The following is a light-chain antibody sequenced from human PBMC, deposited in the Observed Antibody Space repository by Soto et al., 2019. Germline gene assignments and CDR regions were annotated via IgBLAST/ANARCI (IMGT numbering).Light chain of an antibody. J-gene: IGLJ3*02. CDR1: SSDVGGYNY. CDR3: SSFAGSNTYVL. V-gene: IGLV2-8*01. Sequence: QSVLTQPPSASGSLGQSVTISCTGTSSDVGGYNYVSWYQQHPGKAPKLMIYEVSKRPSGVPDRLSGSKSGNTASLTVSGLQAEDEAEYYCSSFAGSNTYVLFGGGTQLTVL. CDR2: EVS.